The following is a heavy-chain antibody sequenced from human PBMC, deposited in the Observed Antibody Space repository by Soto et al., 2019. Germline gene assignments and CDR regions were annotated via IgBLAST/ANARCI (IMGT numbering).Heavy chain of an antibody. CDR1: GFTVSSNY. Sequence: GGSLRLSCAASGFTVSSNYMSWVRQAPGKGLEWVSVIYSGGSTYYADSVKGRFTISRDNSKNTLYLQMNSLRAEDTAVYYCARGSSTSPLLDGTDVWGQGTTVTVSS. D-gene: IGHD2-2*01. J-gene: IGHJ6*02. CDR3: ARGSSTSPLLDGTDV. CDR2: IYSGGST. V-gene: IGHV3-53*01.